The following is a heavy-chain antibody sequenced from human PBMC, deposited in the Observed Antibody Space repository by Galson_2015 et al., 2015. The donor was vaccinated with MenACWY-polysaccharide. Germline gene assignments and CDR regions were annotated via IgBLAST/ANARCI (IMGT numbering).Heavy chain of an antibody. CDR2: TTASSGNA. Sequence: LVKVSCKASGYTFTSRDINWERQAAGQGLEWMGWTTASSGNAVYAQKFQDRVTLTWDTSTSTVYMELSSLRSEDTGVYYCATGAGVVGDSWGQGTLVTVSS. CDR1: GYTFTSRD. J-gene: IGHJ4*02. D-gene: IGHD2-15*01. CDR3: ATGAGVVGDS. V-gene: IGHV1-8*01.